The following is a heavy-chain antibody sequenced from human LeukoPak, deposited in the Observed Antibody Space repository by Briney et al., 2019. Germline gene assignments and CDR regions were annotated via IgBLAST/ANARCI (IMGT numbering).Heavy chain of an antibody. CDR1: GGSISSSSYC. CDR3: ARQYSGDSRSPFFDY. D-gene: IGHD5-18*01. Sequence: SETLSLTCTVSGGSISSSSYCWGWIRQPPGKGLEWIGSVCYSGNTYYNPSLKSRVTISVDTSKNQFSLKLSSVTAADTAVYYCARQYSGDSRSPFFDYWGQGTLVTVSS. J-gene: IGHJ4*02. V-gene: IGHV4-39*01. CDR2: VCYSGNT.